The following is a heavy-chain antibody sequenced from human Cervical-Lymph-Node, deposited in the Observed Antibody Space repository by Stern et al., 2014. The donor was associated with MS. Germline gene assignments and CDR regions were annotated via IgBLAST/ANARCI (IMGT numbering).Heavy chain of an antibody. J-gene: IGHJ5*02. Sequence: EVQLVESGGGLVQPGGSLRLSCAGSGVTVSNNYMSWVRQAPGKGLEWVSIIYRDGTTFYADSVKGRFTISRDESSNTLYLLMKSLRPEDTAVYYCARDQAPLNWLDPWGQGTLVTVSS. V-gene: IGHV3-66*01. CDR3: ARDQAPLNWLDP. CDR1: GVTVSNNY. CDR2: IYRDGTT.